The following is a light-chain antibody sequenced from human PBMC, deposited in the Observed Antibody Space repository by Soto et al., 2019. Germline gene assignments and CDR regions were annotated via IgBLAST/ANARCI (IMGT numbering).Light chain of an antibody. CDR3: CSYVGRSDSYV. J-gene: IGLJ7*01. CDR2: EVS. CDR1: SSDVGSNDL. V-gene: IGLV2-23*02. Sequence: QSVLSQPASVSGSPGQSITISCTGTSSDVGSNDLVSWYQQHPGKAPKLMIYEVSKRPSGISNRFSGSKSGNTASLTISGLQAEDEGDYYCCSYVGRSDSYVFGAGTQLTVL.